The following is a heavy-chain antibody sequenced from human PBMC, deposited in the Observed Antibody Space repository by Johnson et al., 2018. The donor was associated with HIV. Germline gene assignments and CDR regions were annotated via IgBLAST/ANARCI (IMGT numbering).Heavy chain of an antibody. CDR2: IYSGGST. V-gene: IGHV3-66*02. Sequence: EKLVESGGGLVQPGGSLRLSCAASGFTVSSNYMSWVRQAPGQGLEWVSVIYSGGSTYYADSVKGRFTISRDNSKNTLYLQMNSLRAEDTAVYYCARDNIVLMVGGAFDIWGQGTMVTVSS. D-gene: IGHD2-8*01. J-gene: IGHJ3*02. CDR1: GFTVSSNY. CDR3: ARDNIVLMVGGAFDI.